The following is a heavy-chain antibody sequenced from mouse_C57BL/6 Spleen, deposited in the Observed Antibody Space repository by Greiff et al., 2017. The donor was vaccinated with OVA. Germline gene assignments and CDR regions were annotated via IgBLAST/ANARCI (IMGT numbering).Heavy chain of an antibody. CDR3: ARDPGGFDY. J-gene: IGHJ2*01. V-gene: IGHV3-6*01. CDR1: GYSITSGYY. CDR2: ISYDGSN. Sequence: EVQLQESGPGLVKPSQSLSLTCSVTGYSITSGYYWNWIRQFPGNKLEWMGYISYDGSNNYNPSLKNRISITRDTSKNQFFLKLNSVTTEDTATYYCARDPGGFDYWGQSTTLTVSS.